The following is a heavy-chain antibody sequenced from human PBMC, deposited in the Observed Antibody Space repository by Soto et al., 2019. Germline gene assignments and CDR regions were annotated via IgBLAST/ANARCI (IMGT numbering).Heavy chain of an antibody. V-gene: IGHV4-4*07. Sequence: KPSETLSLTCTVSGGSISSYYWSWIRQPAGKGLEWIGRIYTSGSTNYNPSLKSRVTMSVDTSKNQFSLKLSSVTAADTAVYYCARDTYYDFWSGYYTGVPYGMDVWGQGTTVTVSS. CDR2: IYTSGST. J-gene: IGHJ6*02. CDR3: ARDTYYDFWSGYYTGVPYGMDV. D-gene: IGHD3-3*01. CDR1: GGSISSYY.